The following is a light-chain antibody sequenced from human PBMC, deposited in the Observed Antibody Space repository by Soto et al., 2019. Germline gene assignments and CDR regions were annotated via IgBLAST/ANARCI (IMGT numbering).Light chain of an antibody. CDR3: QTWGTGIRGV. V-gene: IGLV4-69*01. CDR2: LNSDGSH. Sequence: QSVLTQSPSASASLGASVKLTCTLGSGHSSYAIAWHQQQPEKGPRYLMKLNSDGSHSKGDGIPDRFSGSSSGAERYLTISSLQSEDEADYYCQTWGTGIRGVFGGGTKVTVL. J-gene: IGLJ2*01. CDR1: SGHSSYA.